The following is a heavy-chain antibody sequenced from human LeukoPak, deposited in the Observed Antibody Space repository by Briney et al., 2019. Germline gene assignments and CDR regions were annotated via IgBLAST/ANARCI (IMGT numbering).Heavy chain of an antibody. D-gene: IGHD2-2*02. CDR3: ARDCSSTSCHSAFDI. J-gene: IGHJ3*02. Sequence: GRSLRLSCAASGFTFSSYGIHWVRQAPGKGLEWVAVIWYDGSNKYYADSVKGRSTISRDNSKNTLYLQMNSLRAEDTAVYYCARDCSSTSCHSAFDIWGQGTMVTVSS. CDR1: GFTFSSYG. V-gene: IGHV3-33*01. CDR2: IWYDGSNK.